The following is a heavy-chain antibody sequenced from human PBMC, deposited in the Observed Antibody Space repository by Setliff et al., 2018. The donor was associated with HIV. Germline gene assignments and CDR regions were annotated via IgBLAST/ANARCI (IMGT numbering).Heavy chain of an antibody. CDR2: IFYSGST. V-gene: IGHV4-39*07. D-gene: IGHD6-13*01. CDR1: GGSISSSSYY. Sequence: PSETLSLTCTVSGGSISSSSYYWGWIRQPPGKGLEWIGSIFYSGSTYYNPSLRSRVTISVDTSKNQFSLNLSSVTAADTAIYYCARVPTSSWYVTTQRTKEYFQQWGQGTLVTVSS. CDR3: ARVPTSSWYVTTQRTKEYFQQ. J-gene: IGHJ1*01.